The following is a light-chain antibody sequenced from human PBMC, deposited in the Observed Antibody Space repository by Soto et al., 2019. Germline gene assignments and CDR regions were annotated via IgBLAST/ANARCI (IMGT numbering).Light chain of an antibody. CDR2: DAS. CDR1: QGISSW. CDR3: QQVDTFPIT. J-gene: IGKJ5*01. Sequence: IQIPHSPFSVSASVGDIVTIPCRASQGISSWLAWYQQKPGKAPKLQIYDASTLESGVPSRFSGSGFGTDFTLTISSLRPEDFATYYCQQVDTFPITFGQGTRLEI. V-gene: IGKV1-12*01.